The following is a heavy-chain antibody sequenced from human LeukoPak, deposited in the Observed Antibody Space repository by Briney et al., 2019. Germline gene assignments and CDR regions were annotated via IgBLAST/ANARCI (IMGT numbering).Heavy chain of an antibody. Sequence: SETLSLTCTVSGGSISYYYWSWIRQPPGKGLQWIGYISYSGSTNYNPFLKSRVTISADTSRNQFSLKLSSVTAADTAVYYCARAYYSNPYYYYMDVWGKGATVTVSS. D-gene: IGHD4-11*01. J-gene: IGHJ6*03. CDR1: GGSISYYY. V-gene: IGHV4-59*01. CDR2: ISYSGST. CDR3: ARAYYSNPYYYYMDV.